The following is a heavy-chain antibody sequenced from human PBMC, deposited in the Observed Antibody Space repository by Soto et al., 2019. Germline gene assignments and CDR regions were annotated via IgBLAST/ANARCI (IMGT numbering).Heavy chain of an antibody. D-gene: IGHD2-15*01. CDR1: GFTFSSYA. CDR2: ISGSGGST. J-gene: IGHJ5*02. CDR3: AKEDIVVVVAATRWFDP. Sequence: EVQLLESGGGLVQPGGSLRLSCAASGFTFSSYAMSWVRQAPGKGLEWVSAISGSGGSTYYADSVKGRFTISRDNSKNTLYLQMNSLRAEDTAVYYCAKEDIVVVVAATRWFDPWGQGTLVTVSS. V-gene: IGHV3-23*01.